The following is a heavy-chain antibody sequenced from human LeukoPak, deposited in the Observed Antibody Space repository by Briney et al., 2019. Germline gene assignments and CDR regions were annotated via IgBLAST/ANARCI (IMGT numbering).Heavy chain of an antibody. CDR3: ARHRLEGDTFDI. V-gene: IGHV4-39*01. CDR2: RYFSGDN. Sequence: PSETLSLTCTVSGGSISSSDHYWGWIREPPGKGLEWIGSRYFSGDNYYSPSLKSRATISVDTSRNQFTLKLNSVTATDTAVYFCARHRLEGDTFDIWGQGTLVTVSS. J-gene: IGHJ3*02. CDR1: GGSISSSDHY. D-gene: IGHD3-3*01.